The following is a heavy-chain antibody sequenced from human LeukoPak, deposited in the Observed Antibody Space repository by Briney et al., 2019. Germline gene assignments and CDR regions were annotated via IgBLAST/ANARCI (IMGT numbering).Heavy chain of an antibody. Sequence: ASVKVSCKASGYTFTSYDINWVRQATGQGLEWMGWMNPNSGNTGYAQKFQGRVTMTRNTSISTAYMELSSLRSEDTAVYYFARDMVRGVIIPLGYWGQGTLVTVSS. V-gene: IGHV1-8*01. CDR2: MNPNSGNT. CDR1: GYTFTSYD. CDR3: ARDMVRGVIIPLGY. J-gene: IGHJ4*02. D-gene: IGHD3-10*01.